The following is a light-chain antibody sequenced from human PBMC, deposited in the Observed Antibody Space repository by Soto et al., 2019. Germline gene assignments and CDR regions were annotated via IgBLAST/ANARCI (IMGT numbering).Light chain of an antibody. CDR3: QQYGSSPTT. CDR1: QSVSSSY. CDR2: GAS. J-gene: IGKJ1*01. V-gene: IGKV3-20*01. Sequence: EIVLTQSPGTRSLSPGERATLSRRASQSVSSSYLAWYQQKPGQAPRLLIYGASSRATGIPDRFSGSGSGTDFTLTISRLEPEDFAVYYCQQYGSSPTTFGQGTKVDIK.